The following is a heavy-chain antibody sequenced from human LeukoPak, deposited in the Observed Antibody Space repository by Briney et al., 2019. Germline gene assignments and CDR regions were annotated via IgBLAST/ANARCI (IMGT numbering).Heavy chain of an antibody. J-gene: IGHJ4*02. Sequence: GGSLRLSCAASGFTFSSYGMHWVRQAPGKGLEWVAFIRYDGSNKYYADSVKGRFTISRDNSKNTLYLQMNSLRAEDTAVYYCAKERGGRGYSYGYGRSFDYWGQGTLVTVSS. V-gene: IGHV3-30*02. CDR2: IRYDGSNK. D-gene: IGHD5-18*01. CDR1: GFTFSSYG. CDR3: AKERGGRGYSYGYGRSFDY.